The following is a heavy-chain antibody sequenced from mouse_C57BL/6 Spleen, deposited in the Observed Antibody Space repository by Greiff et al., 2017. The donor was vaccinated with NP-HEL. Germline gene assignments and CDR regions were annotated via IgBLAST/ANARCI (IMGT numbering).Heavy chain of an antibody. J-gene: IGHJ3*01. D-gene: IGHD2-2*01. CDR3: ATPYGYDVPFAY. Sequence: QVQLQQSGPGLVQPSPCLSISCTASGFSLTSYGVHWVRQSPGKGLEWLGVIWRGGSTAYNAAFISRLSISKDNSKSQVFFKMNSLQADDTAIYHCATPYGYDVPFAYWGQGTLVTVSA. CDR2: IWRGGST. V-gene: IGHV2-2*01. CDR1: GFSLTSYG.